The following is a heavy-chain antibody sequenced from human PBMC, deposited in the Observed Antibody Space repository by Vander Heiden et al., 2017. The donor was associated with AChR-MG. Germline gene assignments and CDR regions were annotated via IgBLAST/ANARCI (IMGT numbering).Heavy chain of an antibody. CDR3: ARGRRKVGASPPLRKLYYFDY. D-gene: IGHD1-26*01. CDR1: GGSFSGYY. V-gene: IGHV4-34*01. CDR2: IKHSGST. Sequence: QVQLQQWGAGLLKPSETLSLTCAVYGGSFSGYYWSWIRQPPGKGLEWIGEIKHSGSTNYNPSLKSRVTISVDTSKNQFSRKLSSVTAADTAVYYCARGRRKVGASPPLRKLYYFDYWGQGTLVTVSS. J-gene: IGHJ4*02.